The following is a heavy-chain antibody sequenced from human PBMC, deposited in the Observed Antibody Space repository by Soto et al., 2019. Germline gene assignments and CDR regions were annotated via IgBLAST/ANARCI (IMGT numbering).Heavy chain of an antibody. CDR1: GYTFTSYW. Sequence: RGESLKISCKVSGYTFTSYWISWVRQMPGKGLEWMGRIDPSESYTKYSPPFEGHVSISVDKSISTVYLQWSSLKAADTAMYYCASSRYSFGHSFDYWGQGTQVTVSS. CDR2: IDPSESYT. J-gene: IGHJ4*02. CDR3: ASSRYSFGHSFDY. V-gene: IGHV5-10-1*01. D-gene: IGHD5-12*01.